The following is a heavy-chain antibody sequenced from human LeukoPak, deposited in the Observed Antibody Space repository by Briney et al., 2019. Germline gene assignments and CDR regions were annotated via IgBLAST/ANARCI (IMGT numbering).Heavy chain of an antibody. D-gene: IGHD1-1*01. J-gene: IGHJ5*02. CDR1: GGSFSGYY. V-gene: IGHV4-34*01. CDR2: INHSGST. Sequence: SDTLSLTCAVYGGSFSGYYWSWIRQPPGKGLEWIGEINHSGSTNYNPSLKSRVTISVDTSKNQFSLKLSSVTAADTAVYYCARGGELVSPYNWFDPWGQGTLVTVSS. CDR3: ARGGELVSPYNWFDP.